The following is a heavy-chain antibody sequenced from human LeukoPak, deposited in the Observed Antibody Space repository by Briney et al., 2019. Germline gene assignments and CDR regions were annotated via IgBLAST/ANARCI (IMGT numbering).Heavy chain of an antibody. D-gene: IGHD1-26*01. CDR3: VRDNSKWYLDF. V-gene: IGHV3-74*01. CDR2: IKSDGSGT. J-gene: IGHJ4*02. Sequence: GGSLRLSCVASGFTFNTHWIHWVREAPGKGLVWVSYIKSDGSGTNYADSVMGRFTISRDNAKNTVFLQMNSLRVEDTAVYYCVRDNSKWYLDFWGQGSLVTVSS. CDR1: GFTFNTHW.